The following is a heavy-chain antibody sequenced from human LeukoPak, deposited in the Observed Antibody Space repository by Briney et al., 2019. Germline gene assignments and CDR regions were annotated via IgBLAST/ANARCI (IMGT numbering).Heavy chain of an antibody. CDR1: GFTLSGVY. D-gene: IGHD3-10*01. J-gene: IGHJ4*02. CDR2: SSSSGSTQ. CDR3: ARDRGMVQGQYFDY. Sequence: GGSLRLSCEASGFTLSGVYMGWIRQAPGKGLEWLSYSSSSGSTQYHADSVKGRFTISRDNAKNSLYLQMDSLRAEDTAVYYCARDRGMVQGQYFDYWGQGTLVTVSS. V-gene: IGHV3-11*01.